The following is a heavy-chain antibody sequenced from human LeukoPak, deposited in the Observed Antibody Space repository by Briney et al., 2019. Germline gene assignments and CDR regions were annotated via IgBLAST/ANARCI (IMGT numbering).Heavy chain of an antibody. D-gene: IGHD3-22*01. CDR3: ARGYYYDSSGYLS. J-gene: IGHJ5*02. CDR1: GGSISSGGYY. V-gene: IGHV4-31*03. Sequence: PSETLSLTCTVSGGSISSGGYYWSWIRQHPGKGLEWIGYIYYSGSTYYNPSLKSRVTISVDTSKNQFSLKLSSVTAADTAVYYCARGYYYDSSGYLSWGQGTLVTVSS. CDR2: IYYSGST.